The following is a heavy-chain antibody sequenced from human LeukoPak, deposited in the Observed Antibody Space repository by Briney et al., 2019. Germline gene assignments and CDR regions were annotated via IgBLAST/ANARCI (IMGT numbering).Heavy chain of an antibody. CDR1: GYTFTSYG. J-gene: IGHJ4*02. Sequence: ASVKVFCKASGYTFTSYGISWVRQAPGQGLECMGWISAYNGNTNYAQKLQGRVTMTTDTSTSTAYMELRSLRSDDTAVYYCARGAILTRIAAAGTLLYWGQGTLVTVSS. CDR3: ARGAILTRIAAAGTLLY. CDR2: ISAYNGNT. V-gene: IGHV1-18*01. D-gene: IGHD6-13*01.